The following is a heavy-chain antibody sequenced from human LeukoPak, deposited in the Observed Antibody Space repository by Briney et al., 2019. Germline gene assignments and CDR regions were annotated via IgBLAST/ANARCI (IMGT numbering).Heavy chain of an antibody. V-gene: IGHV3-15*01. CDR3: TAQEDYYDSSGPFDY. Sequence: GGSLRLSCAASGFTFSNAWMSWDRQAPGKGLEWVGRIKSKTDGGTTDYAAPVKGRFTISRDDSKNTLYLQMNSLKTEDTAVYYCTAQEDYYDSSGPFDYWGQGTLVTVSS. CDR2: IKSKTDGGTT. CDR1: GFTFSNAW. J-gene: IGHJ4*02. D-gene: IGHD3-22*01.